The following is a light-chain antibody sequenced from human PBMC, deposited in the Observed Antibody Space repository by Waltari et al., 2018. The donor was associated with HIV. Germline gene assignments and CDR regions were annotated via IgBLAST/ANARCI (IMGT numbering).Light chain of an antibody. V-gene: IGLV2-23*02. CDR3: CSFARSDNIDVV. J-gene: IGLJ2*01. CDR2: DVS. CDR1: SSDVGFYNY. Sequence: QSALTQPASVSGSPGQSITITCTGSSSDVGFYNYVSWYQQHPGRAPKLMIYDVSNRPSGVSNRFSGSKSGNTASLTISGLQAEDEADYYCCSFARSDNIDVVFGGGTKLTVL.